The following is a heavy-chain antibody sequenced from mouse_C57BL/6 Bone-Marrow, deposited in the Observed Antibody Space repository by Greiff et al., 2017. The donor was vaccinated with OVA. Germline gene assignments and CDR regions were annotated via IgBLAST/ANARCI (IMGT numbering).Heavy chain of an antibody. CDR1: GFTFSDYY. J-gene: IGHJ1*03. CDR2: ISNGGGST. V-gene: IGHV5-12*01. CDR3: ARPWYFDV. Sequence: EVKVVESGEGLVQPGGSLNLPCAASGFTFSDYYMYWVRQTPEKRLEWVAYISNGGGSTYYPDTVKGRFTISRDNAKNTLYLQMSRLKSEDTAMYYCARPWYFDVWGTGTTVTVSS.